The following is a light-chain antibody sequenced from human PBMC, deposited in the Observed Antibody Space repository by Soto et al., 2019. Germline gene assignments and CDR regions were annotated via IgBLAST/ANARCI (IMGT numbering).Light chain of an antibody. V-gene: IGKV1-33*01. Sequence: DIQMTQSPSSLSASVGDRVTITCQASQDVRKYLSWYQQKARKAPKLLIYDASNLETGLPSRFSGSGSGTDFTFTISSLQPEDIATYYCQQRHNLPHTFGPGTKVDIK. CDR1: QDVRKY. CDR2: DAS. J-gene: IGKJ3*01. CDR3: QQRHNLPHT.